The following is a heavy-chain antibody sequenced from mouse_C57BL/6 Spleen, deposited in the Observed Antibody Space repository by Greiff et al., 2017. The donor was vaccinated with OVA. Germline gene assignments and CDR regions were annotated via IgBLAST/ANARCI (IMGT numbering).Heavy chain of an antibody. CDR2: IDPSDSYT. CDR1: GYTFTSYW. CDR3: ARKPRPLITTVAHWDFDV. J-gene: IGHJ1*03. V-gene: IGHV1-69*01. Sequence: QVQLQQPGAELVMPGASVKLSCKASGYTFTSYWMHWVKQRPGQGLEWIGEIDPSDSYTNYNQKFKGKSTLTVDKSSSTAYMQLSSLTSEDSAVYYCARKPRPLITTVAHWDFDVWGTGTTVTVSS. D-gene: IGHD1-1*01.